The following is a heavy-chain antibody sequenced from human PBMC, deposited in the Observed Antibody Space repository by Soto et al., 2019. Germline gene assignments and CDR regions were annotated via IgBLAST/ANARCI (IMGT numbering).Heavy chain of an antibody. Sequence: QVQLVQSGAEVKKPGSSVKDSCKASGGTFSSYAISWVRQAPGQGLEWMGGIIPIFGTANYAQKFQGRVTITADESTSKAYMELSSLRSEDTAVYYCARLGYCSSTSCYGSHYYYGMDVWGQGTTVTVSS. D-gene: IGHD2-2*01. J-gene: IGHJ6*02. V-gene: IGHV1-69*01. CDR2: IIPIFGTA. CDR3: ARLGYCSSTSCYGSHYYYGMDV. CDR1: GGTFSSYA.